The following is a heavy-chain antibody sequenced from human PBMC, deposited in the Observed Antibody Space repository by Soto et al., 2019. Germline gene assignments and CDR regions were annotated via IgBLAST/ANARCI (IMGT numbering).Heavy chain of an antibody. J-gene: IGHJ4*02. V-gene: IGHV1-3*01. CDR1: GYTFTSYA. CDR3: ARGVRDIVVVVSSYYFDY. Sequence: GASVKVSCKASGYTFTSYAMHWVRQAPGQRLEWMGWINAGNGNTKYSQKFQGRVTITRDTSASTAYMELSSLRSEDTAVYYCARGVRDIVVVVSSYYFDYWGQCTLVLVS. D-gene: IGHD2-15*01. CDR2: INAGNGNT.